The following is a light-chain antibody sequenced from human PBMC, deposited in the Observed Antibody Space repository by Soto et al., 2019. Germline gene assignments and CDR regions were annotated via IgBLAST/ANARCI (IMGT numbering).Light chain of an antibody. CDR1: HDDTGTYDY. Sequence: QSVLTQPTSVSGSPGQSITISCTGNHDDTGTYDYVSWYQQHTGRAPRLLIHGATTRPSGISDRYSASKSGLTASLTISGLQPEDEADYYWSSFISNRSYVXGPGTKVTVL. CDR3: SSFISNRSYV. J-gene: IGLJ1*01. V-gene: IGLV2-14*03. CDR2: GAT.